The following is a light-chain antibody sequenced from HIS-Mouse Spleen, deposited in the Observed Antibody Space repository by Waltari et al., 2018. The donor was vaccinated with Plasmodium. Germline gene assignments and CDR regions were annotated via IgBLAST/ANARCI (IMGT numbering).Light chain of an antibody. CDR3: QSADSSGTYPV. J-gene: IGLJ3*02. CDR1: ALPIQY. Sequence: SYELTQPPSVSVSPGQTARLPCSGDALPIQYAYWYQQKPGQAPVLVIYKDSERPSGIPERFSGSSSGTTVTLTISGVQAEDEADYYCQSADSSGTYPVFGGGTKLTVL. V-gene: IGLV3-25*03. CDR2: KDS.